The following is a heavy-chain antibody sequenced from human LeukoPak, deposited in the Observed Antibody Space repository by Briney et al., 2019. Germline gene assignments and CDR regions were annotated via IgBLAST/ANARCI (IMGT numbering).Heavy chain of an antibody. Sequence: SETLSLTCTVSGGSISSSSYYWGWVRQPPGKGLEWIVRNYYSGSTYYNPSLKSRVTISVDRSKNQFSLKLSSVTAADTAVYYCASVLRFSQGAFDIWGQGTMVTVSS. CDR2: NYYSGST. CDR3: ASVLRFSQGAFDI. J-gene: IGHJ3*02. CDR1: GGSISSSSYY. D-gene: IGHD3-3*01. V-gene: IGHV4-39*07.